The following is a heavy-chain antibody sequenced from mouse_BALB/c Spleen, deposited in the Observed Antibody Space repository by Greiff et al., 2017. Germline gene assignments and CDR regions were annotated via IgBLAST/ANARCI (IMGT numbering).Heavy chain of an antibody. Sequence: QVQLKESGAELMKPGASVKISCKATGYTFSSYWIEWVKQRPGHGLEWIGEILPGSGSTNYNEKFKGKATFTADTSSNTAYMQLSSLTSEDSAVYYCARRGYSGAYWGQGTLVTVSA. CDR2: ILPGSGST. D-gene: IGHD2-12*01. V-gene: IGHV1-9*01. J-gene: IGHJ3*01. CDR1: GYTFSSYW. CDR3: ARRGYSGAY.